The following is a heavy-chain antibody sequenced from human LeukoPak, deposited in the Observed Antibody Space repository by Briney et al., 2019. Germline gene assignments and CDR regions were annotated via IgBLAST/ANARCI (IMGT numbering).Heavy chain of an antibody. Sequence: GGSLRLSCAASGFTFSSYNMNWVRQAPGKGLEWVSYISSSSSTIYYADSVKGRFTISRDNAKNSLYLQMNSLRAEDTAVYYCARVGYDFWSGSKDYYYMDVWGKGTTVTVSS. CDR1: GFTFSSYN. V-gene: IGHV3-48*01. CDR2: ISSSSSTI. D-gene: IGHD3-3*01. CDR3: ARVGYDFWSGSKDYYYMDV. J-gene: IGHJ6*03.